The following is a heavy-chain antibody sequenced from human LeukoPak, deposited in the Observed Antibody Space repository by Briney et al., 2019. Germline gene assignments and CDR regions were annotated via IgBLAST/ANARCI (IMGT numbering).Heavy chain of an antibody. Sequence: PSETLSLTCTVSGGSISGYYWSWIRQPRGKGLEWIGYIHYSGSTNYNPSLKSRVTISLDTSKSQFSLKLTSVTAADTAVFYCARYFDWPWAFDIWGLGTMVTVSS. CDR3: ARYFDWPWAFDI. V-gene: IGHV4-59*01. J-gene: IGHJ3*02. CDR2: IHYSGST. D-gene: IGHD3-9*01. CDR1: GGSISGYY.